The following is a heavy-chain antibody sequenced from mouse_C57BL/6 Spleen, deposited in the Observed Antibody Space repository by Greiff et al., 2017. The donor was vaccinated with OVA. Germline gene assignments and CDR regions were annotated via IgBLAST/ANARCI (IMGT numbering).Heavy chain of an antibody. CDR3: ARGNYYGSTPPAFDV. J-gene: IGHJ1*03. V-gene: IGHV5-4*03. D-gene: IGHD1-1*01. CDR1: GFTFSSYA. CDR2: ISDGGSYT. Sequence: EVMLVESGGGLVKPGGSLKLSCAASGFTFSSYAMSWVRQTPEKRLEWVATISDGGSYTYYPDNVKGRFTISRDNAKNNLYLQMSHLKSEDTAMYYCARGNYYGSTPPAFDVWGTGTTVTVSS.